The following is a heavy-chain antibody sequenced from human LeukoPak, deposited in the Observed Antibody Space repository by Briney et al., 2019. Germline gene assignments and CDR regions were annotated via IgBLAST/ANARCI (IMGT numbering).Heavy chain of an antibody. CDR1: GFTFSSYD. CDR3: ARGSYYYYMDV. V-gene: IGHV3-13*01. Sequence: GGSLRLSCAASGFTFSSYDVHWVRQATGKGLEWVSAIGTAGDTYYPGSVKGRFTISRENAKNSLYLQMNSLRAGDTAVYYCARGSYYYYMDVWGKGTTVTVSS. CDR2: IGTAGDT. J-gene: IGHJ6*03.